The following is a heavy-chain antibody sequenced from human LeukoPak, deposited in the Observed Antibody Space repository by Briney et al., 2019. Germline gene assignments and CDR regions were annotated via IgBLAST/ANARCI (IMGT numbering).Heavy chain of an antibody. CDR1: GGSISSGCYY. CDR2: IYYSGST. Sequence: SETLSLTCTVSGGSISSGCYYWSWIRQHPGKGLEGIGYIYYSGSTYYNPSLKSRVTISVDTSKNQFSLKLSSVTAADTAVYYCARDRITMVRARSLYGMDVWGQGTTVTVSS. J-gene: IGHJ6*02. V-gene: IGHV4-31*03. CDR3: ARDRITMVRARSLYGMDV. D-gene: IGHD3-10*01.